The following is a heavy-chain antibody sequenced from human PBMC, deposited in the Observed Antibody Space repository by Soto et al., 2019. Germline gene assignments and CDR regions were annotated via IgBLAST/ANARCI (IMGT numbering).Heavy chain of an antibody. CDR1: GFPFNNYA. CDR3: AKDRLGGNFDY. CDR2: ISGTGGST. V-gene: IGHV3-23*01. Sequence: GGSLRLSCAASGFPFNNYAMNWVRQAPGKGLEWVATISGTGGSTYYADSVKGRFTISRDNSKNTLYLQMNSLRVEDTAVYYCAKDRLGGNFDYWGQGTQVTVS. J-gene: IGHJ4*02.